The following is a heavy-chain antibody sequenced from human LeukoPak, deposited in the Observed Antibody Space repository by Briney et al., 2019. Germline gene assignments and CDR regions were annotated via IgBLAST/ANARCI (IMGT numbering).Heavy chain of an antibody. Sequence: SVKVSCKASGGTFSSYAISWVRQAPGQGLEWMGRVIPIFGTANYAQKFQGRVTITTDESTSTAYMDLSRLRSEATAVYYCATSLTIFGVVKAQYWGQGTLVTVSS. CDR2: VIPIFGTA. J-gene: IGHJ4*02. V-gene: IGHV1-69*05. CDR1: GGTFSSYA. D-gene: IGHD3-3*01. CDR3: ATSLTIFGVVKAQY.